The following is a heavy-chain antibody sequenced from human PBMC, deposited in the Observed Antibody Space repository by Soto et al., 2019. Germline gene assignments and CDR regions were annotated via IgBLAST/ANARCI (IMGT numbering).Heavy chain of an antibody. V-gene: IGHV1-18*01. D-gene: IGHD2-2*01. CDR3: ARWFSTTRCLDL. J-gene: IGHJ2*01. CDR1: GYTFTSYG. Sequence: QVQLVQSGAEVKKPGASVKVSCKASGYTFTSYGICWVRQAPAQGLEWMGWISGYNGNTNYAQNLQRRVTMTTDTYTSTVYMEVRRLRSDDTTVYYCARWFSTTRCLDLWGRGTLVIVSS. CDR2: ISGYNGNT.